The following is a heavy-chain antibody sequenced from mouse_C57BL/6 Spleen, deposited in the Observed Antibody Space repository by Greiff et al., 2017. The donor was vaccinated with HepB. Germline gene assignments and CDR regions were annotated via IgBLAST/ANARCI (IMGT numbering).Heavy chain of an antibody. V-gene: IGHV1-85*01. CDR2: IYPRDGST. J-gene: IGHJ4*01. D-gene: IGHD2-4*01. Sequence: VQLKESGPELVKPGASVKLSCKASGYTFTSYDINWVKQRPGQGLEWIGWIYPRDGSTKYNEKFKGKATLTVDTSSSTAYMELHSLTSEDSAVYFCARPLYYDYDVGYAMDYWGQGTSVTVSS. CDR1: GYTFTSYD. CDR3: ARPLYYDYDVGYAMDY.